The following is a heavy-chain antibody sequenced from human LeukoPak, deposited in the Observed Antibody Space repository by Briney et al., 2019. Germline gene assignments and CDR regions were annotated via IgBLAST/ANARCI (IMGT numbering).Heavy chain of an antibody. V-gene: IGHV4-34*01. CDR3: GRFHVDIVVKRWPDYGIAVAGPLDY. J-gene: IGHJ4*02. CDR2: INLSGST. D-gene: IGHD6-19*01. CDR1: GGSLSGYY. Sequence: PETLSLTCALYGGSLSGYYWSWIRPPPERGLEWVGEINLSGSTNYNPPPTSRAPISVNTSNTQFSLNLSSVTAADTAVYYCGRFHVDIVVKRWPDYGIAVAGPLDYWGQGTLVTVSS.